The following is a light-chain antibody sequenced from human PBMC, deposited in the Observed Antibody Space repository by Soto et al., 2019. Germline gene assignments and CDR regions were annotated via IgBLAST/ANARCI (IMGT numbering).Light chain of an antibody. CDR2: WAS. J-gene: IGKJ2*01. CDR3: QQYYSTPYT. V-gene: IGKV4-1*01. Sequence: DIVMTQSPDSLAVSLGERATINCKSSQSVLYSSNNKNYLAWYQQKPGQPPKELIYWASTRQSGVPDRFSGSGSGTDFTLTISSLQAEDVAVYYCQQYYSTPYTFGQGTK. CDR1: QSVLYSSNNKNY.